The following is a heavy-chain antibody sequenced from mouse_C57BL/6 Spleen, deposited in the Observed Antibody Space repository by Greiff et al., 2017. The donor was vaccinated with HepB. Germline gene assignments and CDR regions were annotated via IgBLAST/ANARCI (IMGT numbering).Heavy chain of an antibody. D-gene: IGHD1-1*01. CDR2: ISDGGSYT. Sequence: EVQLQESGGGLVKPGGSLKLSCAASGFTFSSYAMSWVRQTPEKRLEWVATISDGGSYTYYPDNVKGRFTISRDNAKNNLYLQMSHLKSEDTAMYYCAREETYYGSSYDWFAYWGQGTLVTVSA. CDR3: AREETYYGSSYDWFAY. CDR1: GFTFSSYA. J-gene: IGHJ3*01. V-gene: IGHV5-4*01.